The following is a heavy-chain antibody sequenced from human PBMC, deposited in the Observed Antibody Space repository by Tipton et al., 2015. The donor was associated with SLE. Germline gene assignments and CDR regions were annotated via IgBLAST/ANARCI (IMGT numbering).Heavy chain of an antibody. V-gene: IGHV4-34*01. J-gene: IGHJ4*02. D-gene: IGHD1-14*01. Sequence: TLSLTCAVYGGSFSGYYWSWIRQPPGKGLEWIGYIYYSGSTYYNPSLKSRVTISLDTSKNQFSLKLSSVTAADTAVYYCARVHRGPLDYWGQGTLVTVSS. CDR2: IYYSGST. CDR3: ARVHRGPLDY. CDR1: GGSFSGYY.